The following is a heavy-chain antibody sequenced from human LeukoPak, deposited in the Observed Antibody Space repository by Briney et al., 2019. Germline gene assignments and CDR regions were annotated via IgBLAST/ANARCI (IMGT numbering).Heavy chain of an antibody. CDR3: ARVRYFDWSLDY. CDR2: INPNSGGT. V-gene: IGHV1-2*06. J-gene: IGHJ4*02. D-gene: IGHD3-9*01. Sequence: ASVKVSCKASGYTFTGYYMHWVRQAPGQGLEWMGRINPNSGGTNYVQKFQGRVTMTRDTSISTAYMELSRLRSDDTAVYYCARVRYFDWSLDYWGQGTLVTVSS. CDR1: GYTFTGYY.